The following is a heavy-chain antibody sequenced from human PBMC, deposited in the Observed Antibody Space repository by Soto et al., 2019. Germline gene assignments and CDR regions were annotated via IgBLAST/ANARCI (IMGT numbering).Heavy chain of an antibody. J-gene: IGHJ4*02. CDR3: ARGPQKLIQPWKYGYYFDY. Sequence: PSATLSLPCSVSGASTSNYYWSWIRQPPGKRLEWIGYLDYSGSTNYNPPLKRRATMSAESYKPPLSLNLSSANAAETALYYCARGPQKLIQPWKYGYYFDYGGQRTLAT. CDR1: GASTSNYY. D-gene: IGHD5-18*01. V-gene: IGHV4-59*01. CDR2: LDYSGST.